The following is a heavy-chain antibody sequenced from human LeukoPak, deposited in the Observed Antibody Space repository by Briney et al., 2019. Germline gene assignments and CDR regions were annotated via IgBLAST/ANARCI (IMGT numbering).Heavy chain of an antibody. V-gene: IGHV3-33*01. J-gene: IGHJ4*02. Sequence: GGSLRLSCAASGFTFSSYGMHWVRQAPGKGLEWVAVIWYDGSNKYYADSVKGRFTISRDNSKNTLYLQMNSLRAEDTAVYYCARAHYGDPGIFDYWGQGTLVTVSS. CDR2: IWYDGSNK. CDR1: GFTFSSYG. CDR3: ARAHYGDPGIFDY. D-gene: IGHD4-17*01.